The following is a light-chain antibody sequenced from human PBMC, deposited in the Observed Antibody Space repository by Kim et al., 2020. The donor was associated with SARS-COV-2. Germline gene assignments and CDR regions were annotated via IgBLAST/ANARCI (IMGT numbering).Light chain of an antibody. V-gene: IGKV1-39*01. CDR1: QNINTF. J-gene: IGKJ1*01. CDR3: QQSYSTPPT. Sequence: ASVGDRVAITCRASQNINTFLNWYQQKPGKASNLLIYSTSNLQSGVPSRFSGSGSGTDFTLTISSLQPEDFATYFCQQSYSTPPTFGQGTKVDIK. CDR2: STS.